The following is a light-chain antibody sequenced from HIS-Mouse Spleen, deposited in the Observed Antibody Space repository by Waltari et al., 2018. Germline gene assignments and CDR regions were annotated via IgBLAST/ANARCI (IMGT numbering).Light chain of an antibody. CDR1: SSDVGGFNS. CDR2: DVI. J-gene: IGLJ1*01. Sequence: QSALPRPRSVSGSPGQSVTISCTGTSSDVGGFNSVSWYQQPPGKAPKLMIYDVIKRPSGVPDRFSGSKSGNTASLTISGLQADDEADYYCCSYAGSYTGVFGTGTKVTVL. CDR3: CSYAGSYTGV. V-gene: IGLV2-11*01.